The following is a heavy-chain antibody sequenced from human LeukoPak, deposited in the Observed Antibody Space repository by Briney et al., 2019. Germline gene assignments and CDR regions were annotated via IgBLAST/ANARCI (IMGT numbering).Heavy chain of an antibody. V-gene: IGHV3-33*06. D-gene: IGHD3-10*01. CDR2: IWYDGSNE. CDR3: AKDGGSGNYYNPDY. J-gene: IGHJ4*02. CDR1: GFTFSSYG. Sequence: PGGSLRLSCAASGFTFSSYGMHWVRQAPGKGLEWVAVIWYDGSNEHYADSVKGRFTISRDNSKNTLYLQMESLRAEDTAVYYCAKDGGSGNYYNPDYWGQGTLVTVSS.